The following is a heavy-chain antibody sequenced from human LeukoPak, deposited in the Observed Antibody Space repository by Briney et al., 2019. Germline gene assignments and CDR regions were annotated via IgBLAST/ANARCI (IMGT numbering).Heavy chain of an antibody. CDR2: IRYDGSNK. Sequence: PGGSLRLSCAASGFTFSSYGMHWVRQAPGKGLEWVAFIRYDGSNKYYADSVKGRFTISRDNSKNTLYLQMNSLRAEDTAVYYCVSQEVVPHWGQGTLVSVSS. V-gene: IGHV3-30*02. D-gene: IGHD2-15*01. CDR3: VSQEVVPH. CDR1: GFTFSSYG. J-gene: IGHJ4*02.